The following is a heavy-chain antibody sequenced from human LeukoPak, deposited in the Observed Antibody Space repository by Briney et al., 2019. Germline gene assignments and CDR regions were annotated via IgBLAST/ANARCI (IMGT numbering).Heavy chain of an antibody. J-gene: IGHJ6*02. Sequence: GGSLRLSCVASAFTFSNYGMHWVRQAPGKGLEWVAVISYDGSNKYYADSVKGRFTISRDNSKNTLYLQMNSLRAEDTAVYYCARDSRWTRAYYYGMDVWGQGTTVTVSS. CDR1: AFTFSNYG. D-gene: IGHD1-1*01. CDR2: ISYDGSNK. V-gene: IGHV3-30*19. CDR3: ARDSRWTRAYYYGMDV.